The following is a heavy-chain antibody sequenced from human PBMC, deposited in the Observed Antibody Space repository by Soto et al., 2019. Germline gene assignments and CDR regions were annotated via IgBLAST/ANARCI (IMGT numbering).Heavy chain of an antibody. V-gene: IGHV1-69*01. CDR2: IIPIFGTA. CDR3: ARDGGRCSGGIDY. Sequence: QVQLVQSGAEVKKPGSSVKVSCKASGGTFSSYSINWVRQAPGQGLEWMGEIIPIFGTANYAQKFQGSVTITADESTSTAYMELSSLRSDDTAVYYCARDGGRCSGGIDYWGQGKLVTVSS. J-gene: IGHJ4*02. D-gene: IGHD2-15*01. CDR1: GGTFSSYS.